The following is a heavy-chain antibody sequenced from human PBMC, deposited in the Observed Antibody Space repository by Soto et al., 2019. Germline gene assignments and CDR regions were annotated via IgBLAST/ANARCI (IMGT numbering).Heavy chain of an antibody. D-gene: IGHD3-22*01. J-gene: IGHJ4*02. CDR1: GGSISSSNW. CDR3: AQTAVGYDSSVNY. CDR2: IYHSGST. Sequence: QVQLQESGPGLVKPSGTLSLTCAVSGGSISSSNWWSCVRPPPGEVLEWIGEIYHSGSTNYNPSLKSRVTISVDKSKNQFSMKLSSVTAADTAVYYCAQTAVGYDSSVNYWGQGTLVTVSS. V-gene: IGHV4-4*02.